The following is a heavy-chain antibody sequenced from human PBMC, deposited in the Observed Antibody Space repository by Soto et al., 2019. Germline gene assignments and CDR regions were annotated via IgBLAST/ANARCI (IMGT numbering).Heavy chain of an antibody. J-gene: IGHJ6*02. CDR2: ISYDGSSK. V-gene: IGHV3-30*18. D-gene: IGHD3-10*01. CDR1: AFTFNNYG. Sequence: PGGSLRLSCAASAFTFNNYGMHWVGQAPGKGLEWVAVISYDGSSKFYADSGRGRFTISKDTSKNTLHLQMNSLRVEDTAVYYCAKDRFGGRTEDYYYYGIVFWGPGTTVTVSS. CDR3: AKDRFGGRTEDYYYYGIVF.